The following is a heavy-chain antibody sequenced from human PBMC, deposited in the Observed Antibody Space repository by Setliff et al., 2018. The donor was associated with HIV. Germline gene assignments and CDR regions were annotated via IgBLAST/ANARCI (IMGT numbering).Heavy chain of an antibody. Sequence: ASVKVSCKASGHTFTNVDIHWLRRATGQGLEWMGWMNPNTGVSGYALKFQARVTMTRDTSIRKAYMELSGLTSEDTAVYYCARGKGVGGVVITGGLDVWGKGTTVTVSS. CDR2: MNPNTGVS. CDR3: ARGKGVGGVVITGGLDV. CDR1: GHTFTNVD. V-gene: IGHV1-8*01. J-gene: IGHJ6*04. D-gene: IGHD3-10*01.